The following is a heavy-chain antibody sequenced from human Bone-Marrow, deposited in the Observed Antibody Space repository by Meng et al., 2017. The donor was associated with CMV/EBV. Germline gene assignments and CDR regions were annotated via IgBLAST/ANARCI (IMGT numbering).Heavy chain of an antibody. Sequence: GESLKISCAASGFTFSSYAMSWVRQAPGKGLEWVANIKQDGSEKYYVDSVKGRFTISRDNAKNSLYLQMNSLRAEDTAVYYCAREGFLGFLEWLPPDYWGQGTLVTVSS. CDR2: IKQDGSEK. J-gene: IGHJ4*02. D-gene: IGHD3-3*01. V-gene: IGHV3-7*01. CDR1: GFTFSSYA. CDR3: AREGFLGFLEWLPPDY.